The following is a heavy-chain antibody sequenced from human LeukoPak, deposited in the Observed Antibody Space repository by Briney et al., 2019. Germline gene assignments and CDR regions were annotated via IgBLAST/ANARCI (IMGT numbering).Heavy chain of an antibody. CDR1: GFTFGDYA. V-gene: IGHV3-72*01. J-gene: IGHJ6*03. Sequence: GGSLRLSCTASGFTFGDYAMNWFRQAPGKGLEWVGRTRNKANSYTTEYAASVKGRFTISRDDSKNSLYLQMNSLKTEDTAVYYCARDRGYDILTGYYYYYMDVWGKGTTVTVSS. CDR3: ARDRGYDILTGYYYYYMDV. D-gene: IGHD3-9*01. CDR2: TRNKANSYTT.